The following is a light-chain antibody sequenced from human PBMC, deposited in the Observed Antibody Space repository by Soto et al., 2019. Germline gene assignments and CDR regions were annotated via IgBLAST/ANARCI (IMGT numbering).Light chain of an antibody. J-gene: IGKJ2*02. CDR1: QSVSSY. V-gene: IGKV3-11*01. CDR3: QQRARWPST. CDR2: DAS. Sequence: DMVLTQSPATLSLSPGERATLSCRASQSVSSYLAWYQQKPGQAPRLLIYDASTRATGVAARFSGSGSATDFTLTISSLEPEDFAVYYCQQRARWPSTFGPGTKVDI.